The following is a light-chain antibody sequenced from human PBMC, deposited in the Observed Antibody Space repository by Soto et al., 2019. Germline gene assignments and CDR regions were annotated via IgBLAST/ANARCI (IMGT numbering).Light chain of an antibody. CDR2: EVS. V-gene: IGLV2-8*01. Sequence: QSALTQPPSASGSPGQSGTISCTGTSSDVGGYTYVSWYQQHPGKAPKLMIYEVSKRPSGVPDRFSGSKSGNTASLTVSGLQAEDEADYFCSSYAGSNNYVFGTGTKVTVL. J-gene: IGLJ1*01. CDR3: SSYAGSNNYV. CDR1: SSDVGGYTY.